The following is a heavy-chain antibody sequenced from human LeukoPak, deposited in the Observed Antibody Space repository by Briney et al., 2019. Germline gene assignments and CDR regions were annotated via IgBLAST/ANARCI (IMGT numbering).Heavy chain of an antibody. Sequence: GGSLRLSCAPSGFTLSSYGMHWVRQAPGKGLEWVAFIRYDGGNKYYADSVKGRFTISRDNPKNTLYLQMNSLRAENTAVYYCAKDAARPTSGAPGYWGQGTLVTVSS. CDR3: AKDAARPTSGAPGY. CDR1: GFTLSSYG. D-gene: IGHD6-6*01. V-gene: IGHV3-30*02. J-gene: IGHJ4*02. CDR2: IRYDGGNK.